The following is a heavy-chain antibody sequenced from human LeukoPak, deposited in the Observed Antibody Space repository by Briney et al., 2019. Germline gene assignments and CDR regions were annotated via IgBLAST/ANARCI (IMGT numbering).Heavy chain of an antibody. CDR2: IWYDGSNK. V-gene: IGHV3-33*01. CDR3: ARDYSSSSFDY. D-gene: IGHD6-6*01. CDR1: GFTFSSYG. J-gene: IGHJ4*02. Sequence: GSLRLSCAVSGFTFSSYGMHWVRQAPGKGLEWVAVIWYDGSNKYYADSVKGRFTISRDNSKNTLYLQMNSLRAEDTAVYYCARDYSSSSFDYWGQGTLVTVSS.